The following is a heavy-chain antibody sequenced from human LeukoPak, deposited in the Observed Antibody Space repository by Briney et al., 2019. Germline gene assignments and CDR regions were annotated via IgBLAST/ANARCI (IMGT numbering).Heavy chain of an antibody. CDR2: ISGSDGTT. CDR1: GFTFSSYA. Sequence: GGSLRLSCAASGFTFSSYAMSWVRQAPGKGLEWVAGISGSDGTTHYADSVKGRFIISRDNSKNTLYLQMSSLRGEETAVYYCARLPHSGWYSSRAFDVWGQGTMVTVSS. CDR3: ARLPHSGWYSSRAFDV. V-gene: IGHV3-23*01. D-gene: IGHD6-19*01. J-gene: IGHJ3*01.